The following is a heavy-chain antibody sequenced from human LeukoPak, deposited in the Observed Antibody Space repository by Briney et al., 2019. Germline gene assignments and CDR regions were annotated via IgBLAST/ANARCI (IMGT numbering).Heavy chain of an antibody. CDR1: GGSMFSYH. V-gene: IGHV4-4*07. D-gene: IGHD3-22*01. Sequence: PSEPLSLTCTVSGGSMFSYHWSWVRQSAGEGLEWIGHIYVGGSTNYSPSLKSRVTMSVDTTKNQFSLKLKSVTAADTAVYYCARLRFYDSSGYSPGYYMDVWGKGTTVTVSS. J-gene: IGHJ6*03. CDR2: IYVGGST. CDR3: ARLRFYDSSGYSPGYYMDV.